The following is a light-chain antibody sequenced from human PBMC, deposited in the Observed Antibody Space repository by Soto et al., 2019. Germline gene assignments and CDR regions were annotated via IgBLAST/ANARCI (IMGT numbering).Light chain of an antibody. CDR2: YDT. CDR1: NIGGES. CDR3: QVWDSDTDHVV. J-gene: IGLJ2*01. Sequence: SYELTQPPSVSVAPGETAKITCGGNNIGGESVHWYQQKPGQAPVLVIYYDTDRPSGIPERFSGSDSGNTATLTISRVKAGDEADYYCQVWDSDTDHVVFGGGTKVTVL. V-gene: IGLV3-21*04.